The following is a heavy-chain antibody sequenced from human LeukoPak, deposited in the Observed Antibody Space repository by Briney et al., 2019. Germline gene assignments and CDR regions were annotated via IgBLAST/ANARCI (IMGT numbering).Heavy chain of an antibody. V-gene: IGHV3-7*03. Sequence: GGSLRLSCAASRFTFSSYGMHWVRQAPGKGLEWVANIKQDGNEKYYVDSVKGRFTISRDNAKNSLYLQMNSLRAEDTAVYYCTRDPRRLDYWGQGTLVTVSS. CDR1: RFTFSSYG. CDR2: IKQDGNEK. CDR3: TRDPRRLDY. J-gene: IGHJ4*02.